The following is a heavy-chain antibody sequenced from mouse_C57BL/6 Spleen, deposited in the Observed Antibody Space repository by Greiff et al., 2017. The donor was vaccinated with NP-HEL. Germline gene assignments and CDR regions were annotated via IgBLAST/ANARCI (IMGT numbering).Heavy chain of an antibody. V-gene: IGHV1-63*01. CDR1: GYTFTNYW. D-gene: IGHD1-1*01. Sequence: QVQLKESGAELVRPGTSVKMSCKASGYTFTNYWIGWAKQRPGHGLEWIGDIYPGGGYTNYNEKFKGKATLTADKSSSTAYMQFSSLTSEDSAIYYCARSGSSTDYFDYWGQGTTLTVSS. CDR2: IYPGGGYT. CDR3: ARSGSSTDYFDY. J-gene: IGHJ2*01.